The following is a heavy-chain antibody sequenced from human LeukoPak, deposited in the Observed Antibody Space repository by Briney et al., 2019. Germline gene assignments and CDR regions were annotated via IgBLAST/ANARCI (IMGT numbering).Heavy chain of an antibody. V-gene: IGHV4-59*01. D-gene: IGHD3-22*01. CDR3: ARAGITTYYYDSSDYYLFAFDI. J-gene: IGHJ3*02. Sequence: SETLSLTCTVSGGSISSYYWSWIRQPPGKGLEWIGYIYYSGSTNYNPSLKSRVTISVDTSKNQFSLKLSSVTAADTAAYYCARAGITTYYYDSSDYYLFAFDIWGQGTMVTVSS. CDR2: IYYSGST. CDR1: GGSISSYY.